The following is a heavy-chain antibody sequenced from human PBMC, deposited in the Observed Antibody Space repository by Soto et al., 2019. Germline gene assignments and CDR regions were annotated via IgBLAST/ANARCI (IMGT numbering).Heavy chain of an antibody. V-gene: IGHV3-48*01. J-gene: IGHJ6*03. Sequence: EVQLVESGGGLVQPGGSLRLSCAASGFTFSSYSMNWVRQAPGKGLEWVSYISSSSSTIYYADSVKGRFTISRDNAKNSLYLQMNSLRAEDTAMYYRARDRSYYDILTGYYPYYYYYYMDVWGKGTTVTVSS. CDR1: GFTFSSYS. D-gene: IGHD3-9*01. CDR2: ISSSSSTI. CDR3: ARDRSYYDILTGYYPYYYYYYMDV.